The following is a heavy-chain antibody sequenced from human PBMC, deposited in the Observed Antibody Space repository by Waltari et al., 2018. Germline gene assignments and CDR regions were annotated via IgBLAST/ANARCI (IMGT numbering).Heavy chain of an antibody. V-gene: IGHV3-30*02. CDR3: AREDIVSETQWRGNQYRGNSGYDL. CDR2: TRFDGINK. Sequence: QVFLVESGGGVVQQGDSLRLSCVSSGFNFNIDGMHGVRQAPGKGLEWVAFTRFDGINKHYADSVKGRFTISRDNIKNTLYLQMNSLRGEDSAMYYCAREDIVSETQWRGNQYRGNSGYDLWGQGTQVSVSS. CDR1: GFNFNIDG. J-gene: IGHJ4*01. D-gene: IGHD5-12*01.